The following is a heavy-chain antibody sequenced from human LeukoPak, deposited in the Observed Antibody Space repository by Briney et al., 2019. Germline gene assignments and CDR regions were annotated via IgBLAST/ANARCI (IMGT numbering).Heavy chain of an antibody. CDR2: INPNSGGT. Sequence: ASVKVSCKASGYTFTGYYMHWVRQAPGQGLEWMGWINPNSGGTNYAQKFQGRVTMTRDTSISTAYMELSRLRSDDTAVYYCARRPRRLPAALGFDPWGQGTLVTVSS. J-gene: IGHJ5*02. CDR1: GYTFTGYY. CDR3: ARRPRRLPAALGFDP. V-gene: IGHV1-2*02. D-gene: IGHD2-2*01.